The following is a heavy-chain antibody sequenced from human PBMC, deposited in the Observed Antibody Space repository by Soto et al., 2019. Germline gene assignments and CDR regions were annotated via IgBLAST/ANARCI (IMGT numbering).Heavy chain of an antibody. V-gene: IGHV1-46*01. Sequence: ASVKVSCKASGNSFTTYYIHWVRQAPGQGLECMGIINPSCGRTTYAQKFQGRVTMTRDTSTSTFHMELSSLTSEDTAVYYCAGLYHYDSSGYYDYWGQGTLVTVSS. CDR3: AGLYHYDSSGYYDY. J-gene: IGHJ4*02. CDR2: INPSCGRT. CDR1: GNSFTTYY. D-gene: IGHD3-22*01.